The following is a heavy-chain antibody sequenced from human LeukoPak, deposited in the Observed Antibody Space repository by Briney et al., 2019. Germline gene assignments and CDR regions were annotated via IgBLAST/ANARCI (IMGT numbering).Heavy chain of an antibody. J-gene: IGHJ4*02. Sequence: GGSLRLSCIVSGFTFSTTWMSWVRQAPGKGPEWVAIINQDGSEKIYVDSLKGRFTISRDNAKDSLHLQMNSLRAEDTAVYYCAKVRVTGYSSFDSWGQGTLVTVSS. CDR1: GFTFSTTW. V-gene: IGHV3-7*03. CDR2: INQDGSEK. D-gene: IGHD3-9*01. CDR3: AKVRVTGYSSFDS.